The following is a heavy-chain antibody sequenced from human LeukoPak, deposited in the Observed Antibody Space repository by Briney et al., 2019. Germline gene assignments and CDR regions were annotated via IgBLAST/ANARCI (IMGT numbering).Heavy chain of an antibody. Sequence: GGSLRLSCAASGFTFSSYWMHWVRQAPGKGLVWVSRINSDGSSTSYADSVKGRFTISRDNAKNTLYLQMNSLRAEDTAVYSCAVDCGGDCHDAFDIWGQGTMVTVSS. CDR1: GFTFSSYW. D-gene: IGHD2-21*02. V-gene: IGHV3-74*01. CDR2: INSDGSST. J-gene: IGHJ3*02. CDR3: AVDCGGDCHDAFDI.